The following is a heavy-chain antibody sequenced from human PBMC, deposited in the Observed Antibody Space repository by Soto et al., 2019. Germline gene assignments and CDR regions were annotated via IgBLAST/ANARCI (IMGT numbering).Heavy chain of an antibody. D-gene: IGHD2-21*02. J-gene: IGHJ4*02. CDR3: ATRDLSGAPR. V-gene: IGHV4-4*02. CDR1: SASIISSDW. Sequence: QVQLQESGPGLVKPAGTLSLTCAVSSASIISSDWWSWVRQTPGKGLEWIGEIYHTGSTNYNSSLKCRVTISIEKSKSQFSRNLSSVSAADTAVYYCATRDLSGAPRWGQGTLVTGSA. CDR2: IYHTGST.